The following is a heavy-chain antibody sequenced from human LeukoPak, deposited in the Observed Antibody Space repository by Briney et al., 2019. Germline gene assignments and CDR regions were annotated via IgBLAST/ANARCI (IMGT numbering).Heavy chain of an antibody. J-gene: IGHJ4*02. CDR2: ISYDGSNK. CDR3: ARDGSSGWTWYFDY. CDR1: GFTFSNDW. D-gene: IGHD6-19*01. V-gene: IGHV3-30-3*01. Sequence: GGSLRLSCVASGFTFSNDWMHWVRQAPGKGLEWVAVISYDGSNKYYAGSVKGRFTISRDNSKNTLYLQMNSLRAEATAVYYCARDGSSGWTWYFDYWGQGTLVTVSS.